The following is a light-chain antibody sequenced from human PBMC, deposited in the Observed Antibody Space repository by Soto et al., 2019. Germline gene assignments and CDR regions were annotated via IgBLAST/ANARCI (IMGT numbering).Light chain of an antibody. V-gene: IGLV2-14*01. CDR1: SSDVGGYNY. Sequence: QSVLTQPASVSGSPGQSITISCTGTSSDVGGYNYVSWYQQHPGKAPKLIIYDVNNRPSGVSNRFSGSKSGNTASLTISGLQAEDEADYYCNSYTTSTTVVFGGGTKVTVL. CDR3: NSYTTSTTVV. J-gene: IGLJ3*02. CDR2: DVN.